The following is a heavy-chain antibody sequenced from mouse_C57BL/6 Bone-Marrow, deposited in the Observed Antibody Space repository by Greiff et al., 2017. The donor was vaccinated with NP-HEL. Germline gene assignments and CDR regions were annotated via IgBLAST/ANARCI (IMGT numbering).Heavy chain of an antibody. CDR3: ARTAGKGRVYAMDY. CDR1: GYTFTDYY. V-gene: IGHV1-26*01. Sequence: EVQLQQSGPELVKPGASVKISCKASGYTFTDYYMNWVKQSHGKSLEWIGDINPNNGGTSYNQKFKGKATLTVDKSSSTAYMELRSLTSEDSAVYYCARTAGKGRVYAMDYWGQGTSVTVSS. J-gene: IGHJ4*01. CDR2: INPNNGGT.